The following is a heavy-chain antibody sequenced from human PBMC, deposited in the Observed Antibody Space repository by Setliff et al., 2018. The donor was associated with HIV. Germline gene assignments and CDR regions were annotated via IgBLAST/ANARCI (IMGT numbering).Heavy chain of an antibody. D-gene: IGHD4-17*01. J-gene: IGHJ3*02. CDR2: IHHTGYL. Sequence: SETLSLTCTVSGGSISSGSYYWSWMRQPPGKGLEWIAEIHHTGYLNYNPSLKSRVTISVDTSKNQFSLKLSSVTAADTAVYYCASTVNDLEAFDIWGQGTMVTVSS. CDR1: GGSISSGSYY. CDR3: ASTVNDLEAFDI. V-gene: IGHV4-61*01.